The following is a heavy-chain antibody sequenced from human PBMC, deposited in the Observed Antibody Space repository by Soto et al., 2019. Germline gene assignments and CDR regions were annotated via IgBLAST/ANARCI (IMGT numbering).Heavy chain of an antibody. CDR2: INHSGVT. Sequence: SETLSLTCAVYGGSFSGYYWTWIRQPPGTGLEWIGEINHSGVTNYKPSLKRRVTISVDTSKNQFSLQLKSVTAADTALYYCARFSGSYYYARDVGGQGSTVT. CDR1: GGSFSGYY. V-gene: IGHV4-34*01. J-gene: IGHJ6*02. CDR3: ARFSGSYYYARDV. D-gene: IGHD6-19*01.